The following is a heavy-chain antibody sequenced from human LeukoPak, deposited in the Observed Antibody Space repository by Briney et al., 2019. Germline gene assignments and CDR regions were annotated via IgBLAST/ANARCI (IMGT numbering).Heavy chain of an antibody. V-gene: IGHV1-18*01. CDR1: GYTFTSYG. J-gene: IGHJ6*03. Sequence: ASVKVSCKASGYTFTSYGISWVRQAPGQGLEWMGWISAYNGNTNYAQKLQGRVTMTTDTSTSTAYMELRSLRSDDTAVYYCARVRYQLLFSLYVYYYYMDVWGKGTTVTISS. CDR3: ARVRYQLLFSLYVYYYYMDV. CDR2: ISAYNGNT. D-gene: IGHD2-2*01.